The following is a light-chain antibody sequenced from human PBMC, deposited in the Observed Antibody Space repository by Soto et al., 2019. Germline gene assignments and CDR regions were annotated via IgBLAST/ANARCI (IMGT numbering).Light chain of an antibody. V-gene: IGKV1-5*01. J-gene: IGKJ1*01. CDR3: QQYDSYSWT. Sequence: GDRVTITCRASPSISGWLAWYQQKPGEAPKILIYDASSLESGVPSRFSGSGSGTEFTLTISSLQPDDFATYYCQQYDSYSWTFGQGTKVEIK. CDR2: DAS. CDR1: PSISGW.